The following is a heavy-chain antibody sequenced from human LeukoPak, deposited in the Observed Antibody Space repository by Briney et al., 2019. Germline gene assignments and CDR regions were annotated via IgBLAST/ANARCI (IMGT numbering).Heavy chain of an antibody. V-gene: IGHV3-53*01. Sequence: GASLILSCAASGLSISDNYMSWLRHAPGKGLEWVSIIHSCCNIYYADSPKGRFTICRHNSKNTLYLRMNSLDAEDSAVYYCARDGGYDMDVWGQGTTVTVSS. CDR2: IHSCCNI. CDR3: ARDGGYDMDV. J-gene: IGHJ6*03. CDR1: GLSISDNY.